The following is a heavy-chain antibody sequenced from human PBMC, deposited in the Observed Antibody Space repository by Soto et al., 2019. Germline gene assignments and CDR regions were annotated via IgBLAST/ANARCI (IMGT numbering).Heavy chain of an antibody. CDR3: ARQVPAAIRLGWFDP. CDR2: IYHSGST. V-gene: IGHV4-4*02. Sequence: PSETLSLTCAVSGGSISSSNWWSWVRQPPGKGLEWIGEIYHSGSTNYNPSLKSRVTIPVDTSKNQFSLKLSSVTAADTAVYYCARQVPAAIRLGWFDPRGQGTLVTVSS. J-gene: IGHJ5*02. D-gene: IGHD2-2*02. CDR1: GGSISSSNW.